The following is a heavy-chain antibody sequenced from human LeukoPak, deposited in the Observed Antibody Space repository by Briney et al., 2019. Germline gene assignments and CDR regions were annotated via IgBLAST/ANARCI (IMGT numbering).Heavy chain of an antibody. CDR2: INPNSGGT. V-gene: IGHV1-2*02. CDR1: GYTFTGYY. J-gene: IGHJ4*02. D-gene: IGHD2-15*01. Sequence: GASVKVSCKASGYTFTGYYMHWVRQAPGQGLEWMGWINPNSGGTNYAQKFQGRVTMTRDTSISTAYMELSRLRSDDTAVYYCARDSGYCSGGSCNWGQGTLVTVSS. CDR3: ARDSGYCSGGSCN.